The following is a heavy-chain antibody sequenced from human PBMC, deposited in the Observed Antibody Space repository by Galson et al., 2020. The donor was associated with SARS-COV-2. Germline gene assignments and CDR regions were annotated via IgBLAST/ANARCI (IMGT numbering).Heavy chain of an antibody. D-gene: IGHD6-13*01. CDR3: ARSSIAAAGVGVYYYYGMDV. CDR2: INHSGST. J-gene: IGHJ6*02. CDR1: GGSFSGYY. V-gene: IGHV4-34*01. Sequence: SQTLSLTCAVYGGSFSGYYWSWIRQPPGKGLEWSGEINHSGSTNYNPSLKSRVTISVDTSKNQFSLKLSSVTAADTAVYYCARSSIAAAGVGVYYYYGMDVWGQGTTVTVSS.